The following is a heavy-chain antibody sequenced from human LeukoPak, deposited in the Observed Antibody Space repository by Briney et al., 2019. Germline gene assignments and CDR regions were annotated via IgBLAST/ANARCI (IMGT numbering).Heavy chain of an antibody. J-gene: IGHJ4*02. V-gene: IGHV3-9*03. Sequence: GRSLRLSCAASGFTFDDYATHWVRQAPGKGLEWVSGISWNSGNIGYADSVKGRFTIFRDNAKNSLYLQMNSLRAEDMALYYCAKDVRPHSSGFDYWGQGILVTVSS. D-gene: IGHD3-22*01. CDR1: GFTFDDYA. CDR2: ISWNSGNI. CDR3: AKDVRPHSSGFDY.